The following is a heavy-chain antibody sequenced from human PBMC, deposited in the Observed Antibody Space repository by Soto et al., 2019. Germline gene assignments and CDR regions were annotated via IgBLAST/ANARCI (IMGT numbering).Heavy chain of an antibody. CDR1: GGSISSSNW. J-gene: IGHJ4*02. CDR3: ARMWGGYNSH. D-gene: IGHD6-25*01. V-gene: IGHV4-4*02. Sequence: SETLSLTCAVSGGSISSSNWWSWVRQPPGKGLEWIGEINHSGSTNYNPSLKSRVTISVDTSKNQFSLKLSSVTAADTAVYYCARMWGGYNSHWGQGTLVTVSS. CDR2: INHSGST.